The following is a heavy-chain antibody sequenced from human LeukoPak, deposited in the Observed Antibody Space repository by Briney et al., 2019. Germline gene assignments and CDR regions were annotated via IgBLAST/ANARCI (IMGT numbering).Heavy chain of an antibody. D-gene: IGHD5-12*01. CDR1: GYTFTSYG. V-gene: IGHV1-18*01. CDR2: ISAYSGNT. CDR3: ARVSSGYDSAYFDY. J-gene: IGHJ4*02. Sequence: ASVKVSCKASGYTFTSYGISWVRQAPGQGLEWMGWISAYSGNTNYAQKLQGRVTMTTDTSTSTAYMELRSLRSDDTAVYYCARVSSGYDSAYFDYWGQGTLVTVSS.